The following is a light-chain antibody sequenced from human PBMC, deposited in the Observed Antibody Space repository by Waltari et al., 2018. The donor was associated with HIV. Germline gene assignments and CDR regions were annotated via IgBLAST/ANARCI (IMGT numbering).Light chain of an antibody. J-gene: IGLJ1*01. V-gene: IGLV1-47*01. CDR3: AAWDDSLRGFYV. Sequence: QSVLTQPPSASGTPGQRVTISCSGSSSNIGSNYVYWYQQLPGTAPKLLIYRNNQPPSGFPDRFSGSKSGTSASLAISGLRSEDEADYYCAAWDDSLRGFYVFGTGTKVTVL. CDR2: RNN. CDR1: SSNIGSNY.